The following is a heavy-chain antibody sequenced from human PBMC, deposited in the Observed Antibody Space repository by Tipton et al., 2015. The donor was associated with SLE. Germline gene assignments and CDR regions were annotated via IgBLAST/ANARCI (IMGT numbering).Heavy chain of an antibody. CDR1: DGSISSSNYY. CDR2: IFYTGST. Sequence: TLSLTCTVSDGSISSSNYYWGWIRQPPGKGLEWIGSIFYTGSTYYNPSLKSRVSFSIDTFKNQFSLKLNSVTAADTAVYYCARRHYSGPFDNWGQGTLVTVST. V-gene: IGHV4-39*07. J-gene: IGHJ4*02. D-gene: IGHD5-12*01. CDR3: ARRHYSGPFDN.